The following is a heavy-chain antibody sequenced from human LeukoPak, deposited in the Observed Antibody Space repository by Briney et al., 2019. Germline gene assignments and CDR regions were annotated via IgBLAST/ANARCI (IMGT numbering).Heavy chain of an antibody. D-gene: IGHD6-19*01. CDR3: SKRDSLRGGWLTPFDC. Sequence: GGCLSLSCAVSGLLLSLYSLRWVRQAPRRGLGWVSSIGASHNACNTNSAKGRFTSSRYNAKNTLYRQMDGLRAENTAIYYCSKRDSLRGGWLTPFDCWGQGVLVTVSS. J-gene: IGHJ4*02. CDR2: IGASHNA. V-gene: IGHV3-23*01. CDR1: GLLLSLYS.